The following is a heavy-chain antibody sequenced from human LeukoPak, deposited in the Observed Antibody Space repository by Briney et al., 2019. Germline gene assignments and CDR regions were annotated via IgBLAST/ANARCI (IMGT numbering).Heavy chain of an antibody. Sequence: EASVKVSCKASGYTFTGYYMHWVRQAPGQGLEWMGRINPNSGGTNYAQKFQGRVTMTRDTSISTAYMELSRLRSDDTAVYYCARQPYYYGSGSYYKSWFDPWGQGTLVTVSS. CDR3: ARQPYYYGSGSYYKSWFDP. D-gene: IGHD3-10*01. CDR2: INPNSGGT. J-gene: IGHJ5*02. CDR1: GYTFTGYY. V-gene: IGHV1-2*06.